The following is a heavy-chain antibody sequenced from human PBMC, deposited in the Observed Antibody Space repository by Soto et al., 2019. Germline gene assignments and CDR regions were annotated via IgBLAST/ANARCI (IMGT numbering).Heavy chain of an antibody. V-gene: IGHV1-69*08. CDR1: GGTFGSYT. D-gene: IGHD3-16*01. J-gene: IGHJ4*02. Sequence: HVQLVQSGAEVKKPGSSVKVSCKASGGTFGSYTISWARQSPGQGLEWMGRIIPILGIANYAQKFQGRVTITEDKSTSTPYMELSSLRSEDTAVYYCARDYDYFFDYWGQGPLVTVS. CDR2: IIPILGIA. CDR3: ARDYDYFFDY.